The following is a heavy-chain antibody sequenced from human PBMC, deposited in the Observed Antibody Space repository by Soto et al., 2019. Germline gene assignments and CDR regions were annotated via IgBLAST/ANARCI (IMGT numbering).Heavy chain of an antibody. CDR2: VIPGLGVT. V-gene: IGHV1-69*01. CDR1: GGTFSSYT. Sequence: QVQLVQSGAEVKKPGSSVKVSCKASGGTFSSYTISWVRQAPGQGLEWMRGVIPGLGVTNYAQKFQGRVTITADESTTTAYMERSSLGSEDTACYYCAGLRSVYFDMDVWGQGTPVTFS. J-gene: IGHJ6*02. D-gene: IGHD2-15*01. CDR3: AGLRSVYFDMDV.